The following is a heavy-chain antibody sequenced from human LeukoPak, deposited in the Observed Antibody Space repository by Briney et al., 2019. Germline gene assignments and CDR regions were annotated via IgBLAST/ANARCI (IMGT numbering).Heavy chain of an antibody. CDR2: ISSRGST. V-gene: IGHV4-59*01. J-gene: IGHJ4*02. Sequence: SETLSLTCTVSGDSFSSYHWSWLRQPPGKGLEWIGYISSRGSTSYNRPLKSRVTISVDTSKNQFSLKLNSVTAADTAVYYCARVGRGDHTWGSYSCDHWGQGTLVSVSS. CDR1: GDSFSSYH. CDR3: ARVGRGDHTWGSYSCDH. D-gene: IGHD3-16*01.